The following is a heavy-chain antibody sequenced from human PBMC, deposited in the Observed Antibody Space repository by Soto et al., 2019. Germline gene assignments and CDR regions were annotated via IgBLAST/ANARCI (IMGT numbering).Heavy chain of an antibody. Sequence: GGSLRLSCAASGFTFSSYAIHWVRQAPGKGLEWVAIISYDGSNKYYADSVKGRFTISRDNSKNTLYLQMNSLRAEDTAVYYCARGSGFSSYYFDFWGQGTLVTVSS. CDR3: ARGSGFSSYYFDF. D-gene: IGHD5-12*01. CDR1: GFTFSSYA. CDR2: ISYDGSNK. J-gene: IGHJ4*02. V-gene: IGHV3-30-3*01.